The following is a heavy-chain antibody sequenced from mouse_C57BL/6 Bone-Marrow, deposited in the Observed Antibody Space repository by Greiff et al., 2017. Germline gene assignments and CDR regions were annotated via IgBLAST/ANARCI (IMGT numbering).Heavy chain of an antibody. Sequence: QVQLKQSGAELVRPGASVTLSCKASSYTFTDYEMHWVKQTPVHGLEWIGAIDPETGGTAYNQKFKGKAILTADKSSSTAYMELRSLASEDSAVYYCTRPVGFDYWGQGTTLTVSS. CDR1: SYTFTDYE. D-gene: IGHD1-1*01. CDR3: TRPVGFDY. CDR2: IDPETGGT. J-gene: IGHJ2*01. V-gene: IGHV1-15*01.